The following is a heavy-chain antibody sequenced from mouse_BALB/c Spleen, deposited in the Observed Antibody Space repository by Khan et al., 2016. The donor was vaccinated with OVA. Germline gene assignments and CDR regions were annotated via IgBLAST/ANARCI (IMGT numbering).Heavy chain of an antibody. CDR2: IYPGSGTT. V-gene: IGHV1-77*01. CDR3: ARSYDGAWFAD. CDR1: GYTFTDYV. J-gene: IGHJ3*01. D-gene: IGHD1-1*01. Sequence: QVQLKESGPELVKPGASVKMSCKISGYTFTDYVITWVKQRTGQGLEWIGEIYPGSGTTYYNEKFKGKATLTADKSSNTVNMQLSSLTSEDSAVYFCARSYDGAWFADWGQGTLVTVSA.